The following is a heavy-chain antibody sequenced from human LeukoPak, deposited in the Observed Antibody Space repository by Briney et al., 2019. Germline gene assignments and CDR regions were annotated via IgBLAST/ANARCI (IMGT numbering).Heavy chain of an antibody. Sequence: GGSMRLASAADGFILSSYAMSWVRQAPGNWLELVSAINERGDITKYADSVMRRFTISRDNSKNTLYLQMNSLRAEDTAVYYCARGDDISPGRVLEYWGRGTLVTASS. CDR3: ARGDDISPGRVLEY. V-gene: IGHV3-23*01. CDR1: GFILSSYA. D-gene: IGHD3-9*01. CDR2: INERGDIT. J-gene: IGHJ4*02.